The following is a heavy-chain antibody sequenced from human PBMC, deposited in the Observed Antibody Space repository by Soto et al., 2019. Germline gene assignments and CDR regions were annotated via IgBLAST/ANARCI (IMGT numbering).Heavy chain of an antibody. Sequence: EVQLVESGGGLIQPGGSLRLSCAASGFTVSSNYMSWVRQAPGKGLEWVSVIYSGGSTYYADSVKGRFTISRDNSKNTLYLQMNSLRAEDTAVYYCARDRHSGYDGSYGYWGQGTLVTVSS. CDR2: IYSGGST. D-gene: IGHD5-12*01. CDR3: ARDRHSGYDGSYGY. J-gene: IGHJ4*02. CDR1: GFTVSSNY. V-gene: IGHV3-53*01.